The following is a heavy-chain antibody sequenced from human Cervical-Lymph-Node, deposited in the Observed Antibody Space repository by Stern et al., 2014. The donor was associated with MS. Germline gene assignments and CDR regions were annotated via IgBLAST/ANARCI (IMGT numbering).Heavy chain of an antibody. CDR2: ISNNSTHP. D-gene: IGHD4-17*01. Sequence: EVQLVESGGGLVKPGESLRLSCDASGFTFSHYSINWVRQASGKGLEWISSISNNSTHPYYVASVEGRFTISRDSAKDSVSLHMVSLRAEDTAVYYCARARVGDYARSPHLDSWGQGTLVTVSS. CDR3: ARARVGDYARSPHLDS. CDR1: GFTFSHYS. J-gene: IGHJ4*02. V-gene: IGHV3-21*01.